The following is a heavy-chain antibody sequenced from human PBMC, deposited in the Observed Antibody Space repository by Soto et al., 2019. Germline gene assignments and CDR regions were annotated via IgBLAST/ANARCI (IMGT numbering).Heavy chain of an antibody. V-gene: IGHV3-15*01. CDR3: TREFYYYDSSGYYYDYYYYGMDV. CDR2: IKSKADGGTT. D-gene: IGHD3-22*01. Sequence: GGSLRLSCAASGFTFSNAWMSWVRQAPGKGLEWVGRIKSKADGGTTDYAAPVKGRFTISRDDSKNTLYLQMNSLKTEDTAVYYCTREFYYYDSSGYYYDYYYYGMDVWGQGTTVTVSS. J-gene: IGHJ6*02. CDR1: GFTFSNAW.